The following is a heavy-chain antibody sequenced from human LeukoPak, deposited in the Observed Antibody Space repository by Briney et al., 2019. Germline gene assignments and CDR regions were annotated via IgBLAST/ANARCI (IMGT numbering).Heavy chain of an antibody. Sequence: PGGSLRLSCAASGFTFSSYELNWVRQAPGKGLEWVSYISSSGSYRYYADSVKGRFTISRDNAKNSLYLQMNSLRAEDTAVYYCARGGYSYGYYVYWGQGTLVTVSS. CDR1: GFTFSSYE. CDR3: ARGGYSYGYYVY. V-gene: IGHV3-48*03. CDR2: ISSSGSYR. D-gene: IGHD5-18*01. J-gene: IGHJ4*02.